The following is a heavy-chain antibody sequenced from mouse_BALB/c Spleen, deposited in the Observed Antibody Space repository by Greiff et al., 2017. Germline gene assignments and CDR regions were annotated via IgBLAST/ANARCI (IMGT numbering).Heavy chain of an antibody. CDR2: ISYSGST. CDR1: GYSITSDYA. V-gene: IGHV3-2*02. Sequence: EVKLVESGPGLVKPSQSLSLTCTVTGYSITSDYAWNWIRQFPGNKLEWMGYISYSGSTSYNPSLKSRISITRDTSKNQFFLQLNSVTTEDTATYYCARGDGSFDYWGQGTTLSVSS. J-gene: IGHJ2*01. D-gene: IGHD2-3*01. CDR3: ARGDGSFDY.